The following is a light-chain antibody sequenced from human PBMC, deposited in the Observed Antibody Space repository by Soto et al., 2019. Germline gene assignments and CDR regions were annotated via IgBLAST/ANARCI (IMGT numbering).Light chain of an antibody. CDR1: SSDIGAYNY. CDR2: EVS. J-gene: IGLJ1*01. CDR3: SSYAGSSNV. V-gene: IGLV2-8*01. Sequence: QSVLTQPPSASGSPGQSVTISCTGTSSDIGAYNYVSWYQQHPGKAPKLIIYEVSQRPSGVPDRFSGSKSGNTASLTVSGLQLEDEADYYCSSYAGSSNVFGTGTKVTVL.